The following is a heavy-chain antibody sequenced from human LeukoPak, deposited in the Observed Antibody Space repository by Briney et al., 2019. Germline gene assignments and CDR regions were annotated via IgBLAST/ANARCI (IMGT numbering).Heavy chain of an antibody. Sequence: SETLSLTCTVSGGSISSYYWSWIRQPAGKGLEWIGRIYTSGSTNYNPSLKSRVTMSVDTSKNQFSLKLSSVTAADTAVYYCARVRLGYCSGGSCYGYFDYWGQGTLVTVSS. CDR2: IYTSGST. J-gene: IGHJ4*02. CDR1: GGSISSYY. D-gene: IGHD2-15*01. CDR3: ARVRLGYCSGGSCYGYFDY. V-gene: IGHV4-4*07.